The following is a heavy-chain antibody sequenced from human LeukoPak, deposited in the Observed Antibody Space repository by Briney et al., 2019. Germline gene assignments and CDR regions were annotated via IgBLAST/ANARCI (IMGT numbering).Heavy chain of an antibody. V-gene: IGHV4-31*03. CDR1: GGSISSGGYY. J-gene: IGHJ4*02. Sequence: PSQTLSLTCTVSGGSISSGGYYWSWIRQHPGKGLEWIGYIYYSGSTYYNPSLKSRVTISVDTSKNQFSLKLSSVTAADTAVYYCARASDSSGYYQFYFDYWGQGTLVTVSS. CDR3: ARASDSSGYYQFYFDY. D-gene: IGHD3-22*01. CDR2: IYYSGST.